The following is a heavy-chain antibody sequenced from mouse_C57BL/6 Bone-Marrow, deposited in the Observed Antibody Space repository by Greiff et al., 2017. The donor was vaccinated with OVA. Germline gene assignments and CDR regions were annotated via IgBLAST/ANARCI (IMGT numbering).Heavy chain of an antibody. V-gene: IGHV14-4*01. Sequence: EVQRVESGAELVRPGASVKLSCTASGFNIKDDYMHWVKERPEKGLEWIGWIDPENGDTEYASKFQGKATITADTSSKTVYLHLSSLTSEDTAVYYCTTYRYWGQGTTLTVSS. CDR3: TTYRY. CDR1: GFNIKDDY. J-gene: IGHJ2*01. CDR2: IDPENGDT.